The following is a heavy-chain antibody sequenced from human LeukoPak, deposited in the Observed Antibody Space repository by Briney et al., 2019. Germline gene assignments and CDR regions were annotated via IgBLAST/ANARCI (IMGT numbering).Heavy chain of an antibody. V-gene: IGHV3-66*01. CDR2: IYSGGST. Sequence: GGSLRLSCAASGFTVSSNYMSWVRQAPGKGLEWVSVIYSGGSTYYADSVRGRFTISRDNSKNTLYLQMNSLRAEDTAVYYCARSPPFRQQLVTPTYYFDYWGQGTLVTVSS. CDR1: GFTVSSNY. D-gene: IGHD6-13*01. J-gene: IGHJ4*02. CDR3: ARSPPFRQQLVTPTYYFDY.